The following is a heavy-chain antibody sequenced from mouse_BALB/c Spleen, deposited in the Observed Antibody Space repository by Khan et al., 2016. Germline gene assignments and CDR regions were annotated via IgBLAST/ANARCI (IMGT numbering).Heavy chain of an antibody. CDR3: ARSGARYGNFPY. CDR1: GYSITSDYA. J-gene: IGHJ3*01. D-gene: IGHD2-1*01. CDR2: ISYSGST. V-gene: IGHV3-2*02. Sequence: EVQLQESGPGLVKPSQSLTLTCTVTGYSITSDYACNWIRQFPGNKLERMGNISYSGSTSYNPSLKSRISITRDTSNNTFFLQLNLVTAEDTATYYCARSGARYGNFPYWGQGTLVTVSA.